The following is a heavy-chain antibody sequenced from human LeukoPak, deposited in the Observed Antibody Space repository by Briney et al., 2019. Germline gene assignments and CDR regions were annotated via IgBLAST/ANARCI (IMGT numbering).Heavy chain of an antibody. D-gene: IGHD5-24*01. Sequence: GGSLRLSCAASGFTVSSNYMSWVRQAPGKGLEWVSVIYSGGSTYYADSVKGRFTISRDNSKNTLYLQMNSLRAEDTAVYYCARAVEMATKDIWGQGTMVTVSS. J-gene: IGHJ3*02. CDR1: GFTVSSNY. CDR2: IYSGGST. CDR3: ARAVEMATKDI. V-gene: IGHV3-66*01.